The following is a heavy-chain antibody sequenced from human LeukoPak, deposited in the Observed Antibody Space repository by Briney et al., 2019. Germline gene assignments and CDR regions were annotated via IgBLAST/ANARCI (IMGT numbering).Heavy chain of an antibody. Sequence: PSETLSLTCTVSGGSISSNYWSWIRQPPGKGLEWIGYISYSGSTNYNPSLKSRVTISVDTSKNQFSLKLSSVTAADTAVYYCARGGSGYDSFYYYGMDVWGQGTTVTVSS. CDR2: ISYSGST. CDR1: GGSISSNY. CDR3: ARGGSGYDSFYYYGMDV. J-gene: IGHJ6*02. V-gene: IGHV4-59*01. D-gene: IGHD5-12*01.